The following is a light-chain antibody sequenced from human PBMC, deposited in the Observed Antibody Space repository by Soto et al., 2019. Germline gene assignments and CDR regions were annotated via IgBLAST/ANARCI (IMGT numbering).Light chain of an antibody. CDR3: QQYITTPWT. V-gene: IGKV3-20*01. CDR1: QSVSGSS. Sequence: ELVLTQSPGTLSLSPGERATLSCRASQSVSGSSLAWYQRKPGQAPRLLIYDASSRATGIPDRFSGSGSGTDFTLTIKGLEPEDFAVYYCQQYITTPWTFGQGTKVDIK. J-gene: IGKJ1*01. CDR2: DAS.